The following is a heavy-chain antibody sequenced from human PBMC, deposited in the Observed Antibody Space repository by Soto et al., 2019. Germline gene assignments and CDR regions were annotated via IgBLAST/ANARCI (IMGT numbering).Heavy chain of an antibody. CDR3: ARDQNPSRFSYFDY. Sequence: LRLSCAASGFTFSSYAMHWVRQAPGKGLEWVAVISYDGSNKYYADSVKGRFTISRDNSKNTLYLQMNSLRAEDTAVYYCARDQNPSRFSYFDYWGQGTLVTVSS. CDR1: GFTFSSYA. CDR2: ISYDGSNK. J-gene: IGHJ4*02. V-gene: IGHV3-30-3*01. D-gene: IGHD3-16*01.